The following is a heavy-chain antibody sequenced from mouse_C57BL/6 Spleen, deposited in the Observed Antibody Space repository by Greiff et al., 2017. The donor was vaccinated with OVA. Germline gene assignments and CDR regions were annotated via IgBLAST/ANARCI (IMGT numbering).Heavy chain of an antibody. Sequence: VQRVESGPELVKPGASVKLSCKASGYTFTSYDINWVKQRPGQGLEWIGWIYPRDGSTKYNEKFKGKATLTVDTSSSTAYMELHSLTAEDSAVYFCARDYYGSSPWFAYWGQGTLVTVSA. D-gene: IGHD1-1*01. CDR3: ARDYYGSSPWFAY. J-gene: IGHJ3*01. V-gene: IGHV1-85*01. CDR2: IYPRDGST. CDR1: GYTFTSYD.